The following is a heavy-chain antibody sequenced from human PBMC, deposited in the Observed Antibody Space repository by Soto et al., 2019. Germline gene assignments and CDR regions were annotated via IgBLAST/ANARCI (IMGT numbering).Heavy chain of an antibody. D-gene: IGHD6-13*01. CDR3: AKDRIAAAGTYDSYYYYYGMDV. CDR2: ISYDGSNK. V-gene: IGHV3-30*18. J-gene: IGHJ6*02. Sequence: GGSLRLSWAASGFTFSSYGMHWVRQAPGKGLEWVAVISYDGSNKYYADSVKGRFTISRDNSKNTLYLQMNSLKAEDTAVYYCAKDRIAAAGTYDSYYYYYGMDVRGQGTTVTVSS. CDR1: GFTFSSYG.